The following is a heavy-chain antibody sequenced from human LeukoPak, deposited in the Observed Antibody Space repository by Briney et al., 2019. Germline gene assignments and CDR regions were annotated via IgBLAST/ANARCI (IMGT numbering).Heavy chain of an antibody. CDR1: GFTFSWYS. CDR3: ATADRGAFDI. Sequence: PGGSLRLSCAVSGFTFSWYSMNWVRQAPGKGLEWRSYITRSSSTIYYADSVKGRFTISRDNAKNSLYLQMNSLRVDDTAVYYCATADRGAFDIWGQGTMVIVSS. CDR2: ITRSSSTI. J-gene: IGHJ3*02. V-gene: IGHV3-48*01.